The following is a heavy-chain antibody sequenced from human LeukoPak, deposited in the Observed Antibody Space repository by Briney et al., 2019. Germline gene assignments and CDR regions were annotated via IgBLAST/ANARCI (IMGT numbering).Heavy chain of an antibody. D-gene: IGHD6-6*01. V-gene: IGHV4-59*11. CDR3: ARALSSIAARPGSHYDYYMDV. CDR2: IYYSGST. J-gene: IGHJ6*03. Sequence: AETLSLTCTVSGGSISSHYWSWIRQPPGKGLEWIWYIYYSGSTTYNTSHKSRDNISVDTSKNQFSLKLSTETDADTAVYYCARALSSIAARPGSHYDYYMDVWGKGTTVTVSS. CDR1: GGSISSHY.